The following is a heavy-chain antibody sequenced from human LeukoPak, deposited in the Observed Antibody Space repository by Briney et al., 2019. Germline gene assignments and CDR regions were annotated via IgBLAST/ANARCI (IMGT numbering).Heavy chain of an antibody. Sequence: GGSLRLSCATSGFTFTTYAMQWVRQAPGKGLEWVAVISSDGNKKNYADSVKGRFTISKDSSKNTLYLQMNTLRAEDTALYYCARDVSRDTITTEIEYWGQGTLVTVSS. CDR3: ARDVSRDTITTEIEY. V-gene: IGHV3-30-3*01. CDR1: GFTFTTYA. CDR2: ISSDGNKK. D-gene: IGHD4-11*01. J-gene: IGHJ4*02.